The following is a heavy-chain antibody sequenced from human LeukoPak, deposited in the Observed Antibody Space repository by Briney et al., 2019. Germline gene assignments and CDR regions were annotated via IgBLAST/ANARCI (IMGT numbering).Heavy chain of an antibody. V-gene: IGHV3-21*01. J-gene: IGHJ4*02. Sequence: GESLRLSCAASGFTFSSYSMNWVRQAPGKGLEWVSSISSSSSYIYYADSVKGRFTISRDNAKNSLYLQMNSLRAEDTAVYYCAREGLGLRLGELSSFDYWGQGTLVTVSS. CDR1: GFTFSSYS. CDR2: ISSSSSYI. CDR3: AREGLGLRLGELSSFDY. D-gene: IGHD3-16*02.